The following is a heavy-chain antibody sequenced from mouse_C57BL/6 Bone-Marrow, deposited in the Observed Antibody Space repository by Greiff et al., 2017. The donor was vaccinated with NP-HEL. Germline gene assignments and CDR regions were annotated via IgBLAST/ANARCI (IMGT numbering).Heavy chain of an antibody. D-gene: IGHD2-4*01. CDR1: GYSFTDYN. Sequence: EVKLQESGPELVKPGASVKISCKASGYSFTDYNMNWVKQSNGKSLEWIGVINPNYGTTSYNQKFKGKATLTVDQSSSTAYMQLNSLTSEDSAVYYCARGGDYDDYYAMDYWGQGTSVTVSS. J-gene: IGHJ4*01. V-gene: IGHV1-39*01. CDR3: ARGGDYDDYYAMDY. CDR2: INPNYGTT.